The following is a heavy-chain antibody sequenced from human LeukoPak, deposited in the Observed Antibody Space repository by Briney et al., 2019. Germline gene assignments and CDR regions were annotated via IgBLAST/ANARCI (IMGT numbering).Heavy chain of an antibody. D-gene: IGHD3-3*01. CDR1: GFTFSIYR. J-gene: IGHJ6*03. CDR2: IKQDGSEK. Sequence: PGGSLRLSCTTSGFTFSIYRMTWVRQAPGKGLEWVANIKQDGSEKYYVDSVKGRFTISRDNAKNSLYLQMNSLRAEDTAVYYCARETFGVVTNYYYYYYYMDVWGKGTTVTVSS. V-gene: IGHV3-7*01. CDR3: ARETFGVVTNYYYYYYYMDV.